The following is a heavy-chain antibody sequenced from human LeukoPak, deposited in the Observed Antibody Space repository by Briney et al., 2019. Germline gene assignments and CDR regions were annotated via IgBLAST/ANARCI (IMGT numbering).Heavy chain of an antibody. V-gene: IGHV4-39*07. CDR2: IYYSGST. CDR3: ARDRGGTPFDP. CDR1: GGSISSSSYY. D-gene: IGHD2-15*01. J-gene: IGHJ5*02. Sequence: SETLSLTCTVSGGSISSSSYYWGWIRQPPGKGLEWIGSIYYSGSTYYNPSLKSRVTISVDTSKNQFSLKLSSVTAADTAVYYCARDRGGTPFDPWGQGTLVTVSS.